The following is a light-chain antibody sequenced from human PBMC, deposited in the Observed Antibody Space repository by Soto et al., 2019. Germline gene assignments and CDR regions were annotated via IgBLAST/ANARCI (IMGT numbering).Light chain of an antibody. J-gene: IGLJ1*01. CDR1: STDDRGYNY. CDR3: SSYQCRSIYV. V-gene: IGLV2-14*01. Sequence: QAALTQPAPAAPSTERSIKSSSTSTSTDDRGYNYVSWYQQRPGEAPKLIIYDVSNRPSGVSNRFSGSKFVYSSSLALSELQSVHERHSYCSSYQCRSIYVCVSGAWVPV. CDR2: DVS.